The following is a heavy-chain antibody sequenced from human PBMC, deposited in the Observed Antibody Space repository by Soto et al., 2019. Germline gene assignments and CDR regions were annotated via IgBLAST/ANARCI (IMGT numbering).Heavy chain of an antibody. CDR3: ARGPYYYDSSGYYYGPYDAFDI. CDR2: INAGNGNT. Sequence: ASVKVSCKASGYTFTSYAMHWVRPAPGQRLEWMGWINAGNGNTKYSQKFQGRVTITRDTSASTAYMELSSLRSEDTAVYYCARGPYYYDSSGYYYGPYDAFDIWGQGTMVTVSS. J-gene: IGHJ3*02. V-gene: IGHV1-3*01. D-gene: IGHD3-22*01. CDR1: GYTFTSYA.